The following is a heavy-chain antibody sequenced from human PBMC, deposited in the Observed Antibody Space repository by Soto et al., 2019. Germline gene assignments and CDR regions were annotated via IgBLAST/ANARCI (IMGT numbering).Heavy chain of an antibody. CDR3: ARPDGATYNFRY. Sequence: DVQLLESGGSLVQPGGSLRLSCAASGFTFNAYSLSWVRQAPGKGLQWFSAISTTGGSTYYADSVKGRFTISRDNSQNTLSLQMNSLRAEDTAVYYCARPDGATYNFRYWGQGTLVTVSS. V-gene: IGHV3-23*01. J-gene: IGHJ4*02. CDR2: ISTTGGST. D-gene: IGHD1-1*01. CDR1: GFTFNAYS.